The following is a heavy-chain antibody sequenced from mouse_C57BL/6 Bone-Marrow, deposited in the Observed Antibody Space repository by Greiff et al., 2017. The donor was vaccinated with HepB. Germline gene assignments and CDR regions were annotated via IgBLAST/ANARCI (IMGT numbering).Heavy chain of an antibody. J-gene: IGHJ1*03. Sequence: VQLQQSGAELVRPGASVKLSCTASGFNIKDDYMHWVKQRPEQGLEWIGWIDPENGDTEYDSKFQGKATITADTSSNTAYLQLSSLTAEDTAVYYCTTGAFYYYGSSYDWYFDVWGTGTTVTVSS. CDR2: IDPENGDT. CDR3: TTGAFYYYGSSYDWYFDV. D-gene: IGHD1-1*01. CDR1: GFNIKDDY. V-gene: IGHV14-4*01.